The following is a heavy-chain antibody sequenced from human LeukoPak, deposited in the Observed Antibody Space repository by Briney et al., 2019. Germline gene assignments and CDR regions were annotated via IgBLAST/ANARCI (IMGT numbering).Heavy chain of an antibody. CDR1: GYTFTGYY. D-gene: IGHD3-9*01. V-gene: IGHV1-2*04. CDR3: ARAYYDILTGLYNWFDP. Sequence: ASVKVSCTASGYTFTGYYMHWVRQAPGQGLEWMGWINPNSGGTNYAQKFQGWVTMTRDTSISTAYMELSRLRSDDTAVYYCARAYYDILTGLYNWFDPWGRGTLVTVSS. CDR2: INPNSGGT. J-gene: IGHJ5*02.